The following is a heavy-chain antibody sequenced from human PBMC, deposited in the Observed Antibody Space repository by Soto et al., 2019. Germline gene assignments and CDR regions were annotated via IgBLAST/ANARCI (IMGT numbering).Heavy chain of an antibody. Sequence: EVQLVESGGGLVQPGGALSLSCAASGFTFSNYWMTWVRQAPGKGLELVANIKQAGSGKYYVDSVKGRSTIPRDNAKNSVYLHMDSLRVEDTAVYYCARVEGGYYGSGSYGFDYWGQGSLVTVSS. CDR2: IKQAGSGK. J-gene: IGHJ4*02. V-gene: IGHV3-7*01. CDR3: ARVEGGYYGSGSYGFDY. D-gene: IGHD3-10*01. CDR1: GFTFSNYW.